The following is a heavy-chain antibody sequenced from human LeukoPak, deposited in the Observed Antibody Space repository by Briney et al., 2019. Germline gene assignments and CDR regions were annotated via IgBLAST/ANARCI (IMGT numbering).Heavy chain of an antibody. CDR3: GKDRGYGFFSFDY. Sequence: GGSLRLSCAASGFTFSNYGMHWVRQAPGKGLEWVAVIWYDGSNKYYADSVKGRFTISRDNSKNTLYLQSNSLRAEDTSVYYCGKDRGYGFFSFDYWAREPWSPSPQ. J-gene: IGHJ4*02. D-gene: IGHD3-10*01. CDR1: GFTFSNYG. CDR2: IWYDGSNK. V-gene: IGHV3-33*06.